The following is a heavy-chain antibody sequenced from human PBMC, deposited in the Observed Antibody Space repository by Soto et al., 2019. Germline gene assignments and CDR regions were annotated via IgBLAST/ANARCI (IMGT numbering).Heavy chain of an antibody. CDR1: GFTFSSYA. D-gene: IGHD6-13*01. J-gene: IGHJ6*02. Sequence: EVQLLESGGGLVQPGGSLRLSCAASGFTFSSYAMSWVRQAPGKGLEWVSTISDSGGSTYYADSVKGRFTISRDNSKNTLDLQMNSLRAEDTAVYYCAKEGSWYYYYYGMDVWGQGTTVTVSS. CDR2: ISDSGGST. V-gene: IGHV3-23*01. CDR3: AKEGSWYYYYYGMDV.